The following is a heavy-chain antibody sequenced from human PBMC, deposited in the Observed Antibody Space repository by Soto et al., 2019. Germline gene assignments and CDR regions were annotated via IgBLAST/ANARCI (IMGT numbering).Heavy chain of an antibody. Sequence: SETLSLTCAVYGGSFSGYYWSWIRQPPGKGLEWIGEINHSGSTNYNPSLKSRVTISVDTSKNQFPLKLSSVTAADTAVYYCARMLVVVAATPGQNWFDPWGQGTLVTVSS. V-gene: IGHV4-34*01. J-gene: IGHJ5*02. CDR2: INHSGST. D-gene: IGHD2-15*01. CDR3: ARMLVVVAATPGQNWFDP. CDR1: GGSFSGYY.